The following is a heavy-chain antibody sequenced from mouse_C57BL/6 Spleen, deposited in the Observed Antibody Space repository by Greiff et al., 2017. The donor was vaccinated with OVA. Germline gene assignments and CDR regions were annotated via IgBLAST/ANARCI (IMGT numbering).Heavy chain of an antibody. CDR3: ARGSNFPVDY. D-gene: IGHD2-5*01. Sequence: VQLQQPGAELVRPGSSVKLSCKASGYTFTSYWMHWVKQRPIQGLEWIGNIDPSDSETHYNQKFKDKATLTVDKSSSTAYMQLSSLTSEDSAVYYCARGSNFPVDYWGQGTSVTVSS. J-gene: IGHJ4*01. V-gene: IGHV1-52*01. CDR2: IDPSDSET. CDR1: GYTFTSYW.